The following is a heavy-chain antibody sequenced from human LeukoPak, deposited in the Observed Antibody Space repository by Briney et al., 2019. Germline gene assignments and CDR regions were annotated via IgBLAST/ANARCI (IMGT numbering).Heavy chain of an antibody. CDR2: ISAYNGNT. V-gene: IGHV1-18*01. Sequence: AASVKVSCKASGYTFTSCGISWVRQAPGQGLEWMGWISAYNGNTNYAQKLQGRVTVTTDTSTSTAYMELRSLRSEDTAVYYCARDRSRDGYNFPFDYWGQGTLVTVSS. D-gene: IGHD5-24*01. CDR3: ARDRSRDGYNFPFDY. CDR1: GYTFTSCG. J-gene: IGHJ4*02.